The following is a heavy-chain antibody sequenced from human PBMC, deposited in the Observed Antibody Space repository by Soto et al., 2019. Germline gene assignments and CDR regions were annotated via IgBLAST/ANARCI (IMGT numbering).Heavy chain of an antibody. J-gene: IGHJ2*01. CDR3: ARVPGYSSGWYWYFDL. Sequence: QVQLVESGGGVVQPGRSLRLSCAASGFTFSSYGMHWVRQAPGKGLEWVAVIWYDGSNKYYADSVKGRFTISRDNSKXTGHLQMNSLRAEDTAVYYCARVPGYSSGWYWYFDLWGRGTLVTVSS. V-gene: IGHV3-33*01. CDR2: IWYDGSNK. CDR1: GFTFSSYG. D-gene: IGHD6-19*01.